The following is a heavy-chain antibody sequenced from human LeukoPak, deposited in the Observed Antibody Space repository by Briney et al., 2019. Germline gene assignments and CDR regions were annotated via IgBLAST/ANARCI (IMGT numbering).Heavy chain of an antibody. CDR2: IYYSGST. CDR3: ARRRVKVRYFDY. CDR1: GGSISSYY. Sequence: PSETLSLTCTVSGGSISSYYWSWIRQPPGKGLEWIGYIYYSGSTNYNPSLKSRVTISVDTSKNQFSLKLSSVTAADTAVYYCARRRVKVRYFDYWGQGTLVTVSS. J-gene: IGHJ4*02. V-gene: IGHV4-59*08. D-gene: IGHD2-21*01.